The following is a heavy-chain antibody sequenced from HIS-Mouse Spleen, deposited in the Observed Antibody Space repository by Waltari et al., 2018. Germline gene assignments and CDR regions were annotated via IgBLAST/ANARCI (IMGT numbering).Heavy chain of an antibody. Sequence: EVQLVESGGGLVETGGSRGLSCAVSGFTFRSYWVSWVRQAPGKGLEWVANIKQDGSEKYYVDSVKGRFTISRDNAKNSLYLQMNSLRAEDTAVYYCARDGGTGDFDYWGQGTLVTVSS. CDR3: ARDGGTGDFDY. J-gene: IGHJ4*02. D-gene: IGHD7-27*01. V-gene: IGHV3-7*01. CDR1: GFTFRSYW. CDR2: IKQDGSEK.